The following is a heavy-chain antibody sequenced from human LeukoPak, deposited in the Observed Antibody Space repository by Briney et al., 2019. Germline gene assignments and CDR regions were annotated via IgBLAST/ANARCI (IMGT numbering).Heavy chain of an antibody. Sequence: GASVKVSCKASGYSFSNYGITWVRQAPGQGLGWMGWISVDSGHTNYIQKLQGRVTMTTDTSTSTAYMELRSLRSDDTAVYYCARDHDFWSGYYTMDVWGQGTTVTVSS. J-gene: IGHJ6*02. CDR3: ARDHDFWSGYYTMDV. CDR2: ISVDSGHT. D-gene: IGHD3-3*01. V-gene: IGHV1-18*01. CDR1: GYSFSNYG.